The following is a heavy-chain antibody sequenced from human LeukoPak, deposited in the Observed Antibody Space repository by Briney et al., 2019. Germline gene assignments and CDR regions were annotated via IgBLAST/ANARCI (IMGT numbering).Heavy chain of an antibody. D-gene: IGHD3-16*01. CDR2: ISPSGDST. CDR3: ARDGDNWFDP. CDR1: AFTFGSYG. Sequence: PGGSLRLSCAASAFTFGSYGMNWVRQAPGKGLEWVSAISPSGDSTSYADSVKGRFTIFRDNSKNTLYLQMNSLRAEDTAVYYCARDGDNWFDPWGQGTLVTVSS. J-gene: IGHJ5*02. V-gene: IGHV3-23*01.